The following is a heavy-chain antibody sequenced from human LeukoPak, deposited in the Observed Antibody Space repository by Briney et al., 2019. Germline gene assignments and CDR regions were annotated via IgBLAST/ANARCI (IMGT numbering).Heavy chain of an antibody. Sequence: GESLKISCKGSGYSFTSYWIGRVRQMPGKGLEWMGIIYPGDSDTRYSPSFQGQVTISADKSISTAYLQWSSLKASDTAMYYCATSATAPPYYFDYWGQGTLVTVSS. D-gene: IGHD2-21*02. CDR3: ATSATAPPYYFDY. CDR2: IYPGDSDT. J-gene: IGHJ4*02. V-gene: IGHV5-51*01. CDR1: GYSFTSYW.